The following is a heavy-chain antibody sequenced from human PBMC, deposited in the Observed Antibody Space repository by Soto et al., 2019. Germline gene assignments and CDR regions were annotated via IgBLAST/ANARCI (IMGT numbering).Heavy chain of an antibody. CDR1: GYTFTSYG. J-gene: IGHJ6*02. D-gene: IGHD3-3*01. V-gene: IGHV1-18*04. Sequence: ASVKVSCKASGYTFTSYGISWVRQAPGQGLEWMGWISAYNGNTNYAQKLQGRVTMTTDTSTSTAYMELRSLRSDDTAVYYCARDGREDYDFWSGYSPYGMDVWGQGTTVTVSS. CDR2: ISAYNGNT. CDR3: ARDGREDYDFWSGYSPYGMDV.